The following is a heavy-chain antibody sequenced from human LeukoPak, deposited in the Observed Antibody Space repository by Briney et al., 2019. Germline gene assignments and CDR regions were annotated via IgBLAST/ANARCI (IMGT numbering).Heavy chain of an antibody. CDR1: GGSFSGYY. D-gene: IGHD3-22*01. V-gene: IGHV4-34*01. CDR3: ARRGIDYSSAYYYDSSGYYRA. CDR2: INHSGST. J-gene: IGHJ4*02. Sequence: SETLSLTCAVYGGSFSGYYWSWIRQPPGKGLEWIGEINHSGSTNYNPSLKSRVTISVDASKNQFSLKLSFVTAADTAVYYCARRGIDYSSAYYYDSSGYYRAWGQGALVTVSS.